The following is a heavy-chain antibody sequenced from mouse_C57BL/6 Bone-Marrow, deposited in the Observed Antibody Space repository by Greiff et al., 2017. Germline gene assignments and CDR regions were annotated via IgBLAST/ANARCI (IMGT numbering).Heavy chain of an antibody. CDR1: GYTFTTYP. CDR2: FHPYNDDT. CDR3: ARGGNYGGYYFEY. V-gene: IGHV1-47*01. J-gene: IGHJ2*01. Sequence: VMLVESGAELVKPGASVKMSCKASGYTFTTYPIEWMKQNHGKSLEWIGNFHPYNDDTKYNEKFKGKATLTVEKSSSTVYLELSRLTSDDSAVYYGARGGNYGGYYFEYWGQGTTLTVSA. D-gene: IGHD2-1*01.